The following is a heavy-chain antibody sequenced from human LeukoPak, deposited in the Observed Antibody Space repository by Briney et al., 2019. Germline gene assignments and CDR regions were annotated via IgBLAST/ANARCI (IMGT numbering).Heavy chain of an antibody. Sequence: ASVKVSCKASGYTFTSYGISWVRQAPGQGLEWMGWISTYNGNTNYAREFQGRVTMTTDTSTSTAYMELRSLRSDDTAVYYCARDDCTNASCYLAYWGQGTLVTVSS. V-gene: IGHV1-18*01. J-gene: IGHJ4*02. CDR3: ARDDCTNASCYLAY. D-gene: IGHD2-2*01. CDR2: ISTYNGNT. CDR1: GYTFTSYG.